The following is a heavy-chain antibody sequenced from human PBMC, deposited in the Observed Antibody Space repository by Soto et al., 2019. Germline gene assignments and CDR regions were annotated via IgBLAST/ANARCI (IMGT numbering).Heavy chain of an antibody. D-gene: IGHD1-26*01. Sequence: GGSLRLSCAASGFTFSSYAMHWVRQAPGKGLEWVAVISYDGSNKYYADSVKGRFTISRDNSKNTLYLQMNSLRAEDTAVYYCARELGRVGATLGYWGQGTLVTVSS. V-gene: IGHV3-30-3*01. CDR1: GFTFSSYA. CDR3: ARELGRVGATLGY. J-gene: IGHJ4*02. CDR2: ISYDGSNK.